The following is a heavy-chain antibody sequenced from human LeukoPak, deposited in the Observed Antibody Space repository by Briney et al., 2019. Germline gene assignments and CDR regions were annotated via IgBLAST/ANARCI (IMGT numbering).Heavy chain of an antibody. CDR1: GFTFSSYD. V-gene: IGHV3-13*04. J-gene: IGHJ4*02. Sequence: SGGSLRLSCAASGFTFSSYDIHWVSQAAGKGLEWDSAIDTAGNTYYPGSAKGRFTISRENAKNSLYLQLNSLRAGDTAVYYCVRERMADSRGKALQYFDYWGQGTLVTVSS. D-gene: IGHD3-22*01. CDR3: VRERMADSRGKALQYFDY. CDR2: IDTAGNT.